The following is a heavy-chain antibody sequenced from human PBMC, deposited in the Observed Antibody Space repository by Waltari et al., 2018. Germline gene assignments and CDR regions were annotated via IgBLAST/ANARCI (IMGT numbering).Heavy chain of an antibody. V-gene: IGHV3-33*06. CDR3: AKGGSGSYYDYFDY. J-gene: IGHJ4*02. CDR2: IWYDGSNK. CDR1: GFTFSSYG. D-gene: IGHD3-10*01. Sequence: QVQLVESGGGVVQPGRSLRLSCAASGFTFSSYGMHWFRQAPGKGLEWVAVIWYDGSNKYYADSVKGRFTISRDNSKNTLYLQMNSLRAEDTAVYYCAKGGSGSYYDYFDYWGQGTLVTVSS.